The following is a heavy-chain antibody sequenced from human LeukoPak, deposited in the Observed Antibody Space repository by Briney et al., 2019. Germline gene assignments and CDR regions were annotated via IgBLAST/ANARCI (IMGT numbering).Heavy chain of an antibody. CDR3: ARGGATRGMFEN. CDR1: GFPFNVQT. Sequence: PGGSLRLSCAASGFPFNVQTMSWVRQAPGKGVDWMASMREDGNEINYVDSVKGGFTISRDNPKNSLYLQMNNLRAEYTAVYYCARGGATRGMFENWGQGTRVTVSS. CDR2: MREDGNEI. J-gene: IGHJ4*02. V-gene: IGHV3-7*01. D-gene: IGHD1-26*01.